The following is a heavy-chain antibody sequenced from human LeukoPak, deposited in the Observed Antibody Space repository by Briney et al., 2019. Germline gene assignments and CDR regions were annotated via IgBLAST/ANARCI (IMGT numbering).Heavy chain of an antibody. CDR3: VRSLYGSGNNWFDP. Sequence: GRSLRLSCAASGFTVSSNYMSWVRQAPGKGLEWVSVIYSGGSTYYADSVKGRFTISRDNSKNTLYLQMNSLRAEDTAVYYCVRSLYGSGNNWFDPWGQGTLVTVSS. J-gene: IGHJ5*02. V-gene: IGHV3-53*01. CDR2: IYSGGST. D-gene: IGHD3-10*01. CDR1: GFTVSSNY.